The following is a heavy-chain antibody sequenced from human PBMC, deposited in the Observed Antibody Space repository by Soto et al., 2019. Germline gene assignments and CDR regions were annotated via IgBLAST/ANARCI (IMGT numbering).Heavy chain of an antibody. CDR2: ISYDGSNK. Sequence: QVQLVESGGGVVQPGRSLRLSCAASGFTFSSYGMHWVRQAPGKGLGWVAVISYDGSNKYYADSVKGRFTISRDNSKNTLYLQMNSLRAEDTAVYYCAKGSRDSSGYVSYDYWGQGTLVTVSS. V-gene: IGHV3-30*18. CDR1: GFTFSSYG. CDR3: AKGSRDSSGYVSYDY. J-gene: IGHJ4*02. D-gene: IGHD3-22*01.